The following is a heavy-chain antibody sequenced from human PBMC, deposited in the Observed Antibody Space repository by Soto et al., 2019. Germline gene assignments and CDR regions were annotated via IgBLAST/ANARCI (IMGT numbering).Heavy chain of an antibody. CDR1: EFTLRDHY. V-gene: IGHV3-72*01. CDR3: ARSYSDAFDI. CDR2: SRDKAQGYST. Sequence: PGGSLRLSCTGSEFTLRDHYIDWVRQAPGKGLEWVGRSRDKAQGYSTAYAASVKGTFTTSRDESKNSVYLQTSSLRAEDTAVYYCARSYSDAFDIWGQGTLVTVSS. J-gene: IGHJ3*02. D-gene: IGHD2-15*01.